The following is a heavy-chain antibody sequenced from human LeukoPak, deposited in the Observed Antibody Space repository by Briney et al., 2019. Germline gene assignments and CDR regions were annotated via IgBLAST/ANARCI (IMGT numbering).Heavy chain of an antibody. CDR1: GYTFTSYG. CDR2: ISAYNGNT. Sequence: ASVKVSCKASGYTFTSYGISWVRQAPGQGLERMGWISAYNGNTNYAQKLQGRVTMTTDTSTSTAHMELRSLRSDDTAVYYCARDSGSYYYFDYWGQGTLVTVSS. V-gene: IGHV1-18*01. CDR3: ARDSGSYYYFDY. D-gene: IGHD1-26*01. J-gene: IGHJ4*02.